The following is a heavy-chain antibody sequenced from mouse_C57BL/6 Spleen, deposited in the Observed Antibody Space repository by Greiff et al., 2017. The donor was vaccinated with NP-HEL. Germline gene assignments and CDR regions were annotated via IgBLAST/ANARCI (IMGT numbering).Heavy chain of an antibody. CDR3: PFGGNYPYWYFDV. J-gene: IGHJ1*03. CDR2: ISYDGSN. CDR1: GYSITSGYY. V-gene: IGHV3-6*01. D-gene: IGHD2-1*01. Sequence: EVKLQESGPGLVKPSQSLSLTCSVTGYSITSGYYWNWIRQFPGNKLEWMGYISYDGSNNYNPSLKNRISITRDTSKNQFFLKLNSVTTEDTATYYCPFGGNYPYWYFDVWGTGTTVTVSS.